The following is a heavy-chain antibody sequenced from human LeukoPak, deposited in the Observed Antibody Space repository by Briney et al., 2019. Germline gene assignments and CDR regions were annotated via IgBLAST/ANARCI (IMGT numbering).Heavy chain of an antibody. CDR1: GYTFIDYF. V-gene: IGHV1-2*02. D-gene: IGHD1-7*01. J-gene: IGHJ3*02. Sequence: GASVKVSCKASGYTFIDYFIHWMRPTAGQGLEWLGWINPNSGVTRYAQKFQDRVTMTRDTAAYMELSSLKSDDTAGYYCVRAVSGTLGGAFDIWGQGTAVTVSS. CDR3: VRAVSGTLGGAFDI. CDR2: INPNSGVT.